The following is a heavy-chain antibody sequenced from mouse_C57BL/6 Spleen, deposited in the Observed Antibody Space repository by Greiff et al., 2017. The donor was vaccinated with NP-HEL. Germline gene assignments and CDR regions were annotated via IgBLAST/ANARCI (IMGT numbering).Heavy chain of an antibody. V-gene: IGHV1-69*01. D-gene: IGHD2-4*01. Sequence: VQLQQPGAELVMPGASVKLSCKASGYTFTSYWMHWVKQRPGQGLEWIVEIDPSDSYTNYNQKFKGKSTLTVDKSSSTAYMQLSSLTSADSAVYYCARRGYYYDVSWFAYWGQGTLVTVSA. CDR2: IDPSDSYT. CDR3: ARRGYYYDVSWFAY. CDR1: GYTFTSYW. J-gene: IGHJ3*01.